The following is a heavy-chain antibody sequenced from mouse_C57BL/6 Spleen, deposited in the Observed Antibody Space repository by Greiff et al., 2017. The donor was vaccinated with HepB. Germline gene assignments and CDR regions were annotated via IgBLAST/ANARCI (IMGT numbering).Heavy chain of an antibody. Sequence: VQLKESGPELVKPGASVKISCKASGYAFSSSWMNWVKQRPGKGLEWIGRIYPGDGDTNYNGKFKGKATLTADKSSSTAYMQLSSLTSEDSAVYFCARGGNYYGSSWYFDVWGTGTTVTVSS. V-gene: IGHV1-82*01. D-gene: IGHD1-1*01. CDR3: ARGGNYYGSSWYFDV. CDR1: GYAFSSSW. CDR2: IYPGDGDT. J-gene: IGHJ1*03.